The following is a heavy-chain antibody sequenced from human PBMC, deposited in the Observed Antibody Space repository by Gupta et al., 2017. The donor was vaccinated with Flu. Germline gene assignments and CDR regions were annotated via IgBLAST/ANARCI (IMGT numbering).Heavy chain of an antibody. J-gene: IGHJ4*02. CDR1: GFTFSSYG. Sequence: QVQLVESGGGVVQPGRSLRLSCAASGFTFSSYGMHWVRQAPGKGLEWVAVIWYDGSNKYYADSVKGRVTISRDNSKNTLYLQMNSLRAEDTAVYYCARDLLTASAPPVTMLDYWGQGTLVTVSS. V-gene: IGHV3-33*01. CDR3: ARDLLTASAPPVTMLDY. D-gene: IGHD3-10*01. CDR2: IWYDGSNK.